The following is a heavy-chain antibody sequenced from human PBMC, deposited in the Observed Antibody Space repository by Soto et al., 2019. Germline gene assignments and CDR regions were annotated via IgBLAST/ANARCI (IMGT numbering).Heavy chain of an antibody. Sequence: QVQLVQSGAEVKKPGSSVKVSCKASGGTFSSYTISWVRQAPGQGLEWMGRIIPILGIANYAQKFQGRVTTTADKATRTAYMELGRVGSEDTAVYYCARWSPVVLGDSSRSDWFDPWGQGTLVTVSS. CDR3: ARWSPVVLGDSSRSDWFDP. J-gene: IGHJ5*02. CDR1: GGTFSSYT. V-gene: IGHV1-69*02. D-gene: IGHD6-13*01. CDR2: IIPILGIA.